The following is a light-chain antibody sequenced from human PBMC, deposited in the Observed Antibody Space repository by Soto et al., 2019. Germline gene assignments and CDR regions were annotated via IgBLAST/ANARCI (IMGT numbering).Light chain of an antibody. CDR1: QSVSSN. Sequence: EIVMTQSPATLSVSPGERATLSCMASQSVSSNLAWYQQKPGQAPRLLIYGASTRATGIPARFSGRGSGTEFTLTISSLQSEDFAVYYCQQYNNWRTWTFGQGTKVEIK. V-gene: IGKV3-15*01. CDR3: QQYNNWRTWT. J-gene: IGKJ1*01. CDR2: GAS.